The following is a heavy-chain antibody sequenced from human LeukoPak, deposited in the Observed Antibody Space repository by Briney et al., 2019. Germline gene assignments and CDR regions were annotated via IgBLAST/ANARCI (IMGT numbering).Heavy chain of an antibody. V-gene: IGHV4-59*01. Sequence: PGGSLRLSCAASGFTFSDYYWSWIRQPPGKGLEWIGYIYYSGSTNYNPSLKSRVTISVDTSKNQFSLKLSSVTAADTAVYYCARGPIGMTTGWGQGTLVTVSS. CDR2: IYYSGST. D-gene: IGHD1-1*01. CDR1: GFTFSDYY. J-gene: IGHJ4*02. CDR3: ARGPIGMTTG.